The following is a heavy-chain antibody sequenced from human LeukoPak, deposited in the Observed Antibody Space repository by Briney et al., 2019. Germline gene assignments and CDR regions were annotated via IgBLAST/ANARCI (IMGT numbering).Heavy chain of an antibody. D-gene: IGHD4-17*01. CDR2: INPNSGGI. V-gene: IGHV1-2*02. Sequence: ASVKDSCKASGYTFTGYYMHWVRQAPGQGLEWMGWINPNSGGINYAQKFQGRVTMTRDTSISTAYMELSRLRSDDTAVYYCAGSTVTTESGAFDIWGQGTTVTVSS. J-gene: IGHJ3*02. CDR3: AGSTVTTESGAFDI. CDR1: GYTFTGYY.